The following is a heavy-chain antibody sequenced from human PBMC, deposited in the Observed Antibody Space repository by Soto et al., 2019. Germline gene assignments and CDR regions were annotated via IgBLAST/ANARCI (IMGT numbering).Heavy chain of an antibody. CDR1: GFTFSSYS. CDR2: ISSSSSYI. CDR3: ASTKPSRRYCSSTSCSYGFDY. Sequence: GGSLRLSCAASGFTFSSYSMNWVRQAPGKGLEWVSSISSSSSYIYYADSVKGRFTISRDNAKNSLYLQMNSLRAEDTAVYYCASTKPSRRYCSSTSCSYGFDYWGQGTLVTVSS. D-gene: IGHD2-2*01. J-gene: IGHJ4*02. V-gene: IGHV3-21*01.